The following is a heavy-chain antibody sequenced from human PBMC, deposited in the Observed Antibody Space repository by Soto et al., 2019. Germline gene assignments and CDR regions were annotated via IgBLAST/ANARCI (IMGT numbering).Heavy chain of an antibody. D-gene: IGHD6-13*01. CDR2: ISRSSSTI. V-gene: IGHV3-48*02. CDR3: ARTRIEASGTMYGMDV. J-gene: IGHJ6*02. CDR1: GFSFSKHI. Sequence: EVQLVESGGGLVQPGGSLRLSCAASGFSFSKHILNWVRQAPGKGLEWISSISRSSSTIYYADSVKGRFTISRDNAKNSLSLEMNSLRDEETAVYYCARTRIEASGTMYGMDVWGQGTTVTVSS.